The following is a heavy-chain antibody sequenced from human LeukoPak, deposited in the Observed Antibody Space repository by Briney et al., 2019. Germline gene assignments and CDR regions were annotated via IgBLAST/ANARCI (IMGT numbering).Heavy chain of an antibody. J-gene: IGHJ4*02. CDR1: GGTFSIYA. V-gene: IGHV1-69*13. CDR2: IIPIFGTA. CDR3: AREGNWNDFDY. D-gene: IGHD1-1*01. Sequence: ASVKVCFKAAGGTFSIYAISWVRQAPGQGLEWMGGIIPIFGTANYAQKFQGRVTITADESTSTAYMELSSLRSEDTAVYYCAREGNWNDFDYWGQGTLVTVSS.